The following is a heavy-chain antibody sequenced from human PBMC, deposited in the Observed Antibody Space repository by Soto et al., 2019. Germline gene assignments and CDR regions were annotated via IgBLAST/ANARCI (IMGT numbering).Heavy chain of an antibody. CDR1: GYTFTSYD. CDR3: ARAWSSSQGDDAFDI. J-gene: IGHJ3*02. CDR2: MNPNSGNT. V-gene: IGHV1-8*01. D-gene: IGHD6-13*01. Sequence: GASVKVSCKASGYTFTSYDINWVRQATGQGLEWMGWMNPNSGNTGYAQKFQGRVTMTRNTSISTAYRELSSLRSEDTAVYYCARAWSSSQGDDAFDIWGQGTMVTVSS.